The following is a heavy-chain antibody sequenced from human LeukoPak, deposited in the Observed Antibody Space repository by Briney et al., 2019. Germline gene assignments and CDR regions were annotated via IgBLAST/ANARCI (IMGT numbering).Heavy chain of an antibody. J-gene: IGHJ5*02. Sequence: GGSLRLSCAVSGFSVSNYYMNWVRQAPGKGPEWVSLIRGSGETFYADSVKGRFTISRGDSKNTVYLQMNSLRVEDTAEYFCARDRAATQDWVEFDPWGQGTLVTVSS. CDR1: GFSVSNYY. V-gene: IGHV3-66*03. CDR3: ARDRAATQDWVEFDP. D-gene: IGHD3/OR15-3a*01. CDR2: IRGSGET.